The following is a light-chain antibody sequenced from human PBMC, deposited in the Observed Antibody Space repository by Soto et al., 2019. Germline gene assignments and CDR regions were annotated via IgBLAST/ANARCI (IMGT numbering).Light chain of an antibody. CDR3: SSYTSTSTYV. CDR1: SSDVGSYNR. Sequence: QSVLTQPPSVSGSPGQSVTISCTGTSSDVGSYNRVSWYQQPPGTAPKLMIYEVINRPSGVPDRFSGSKSGNTASLTISGLQAEDEADYYCSSYTSTSTYVLGTGTKVTVL. V-gene: IGLV2-18*02. J-gene: IGLJ1*01. CDR2: EVI.